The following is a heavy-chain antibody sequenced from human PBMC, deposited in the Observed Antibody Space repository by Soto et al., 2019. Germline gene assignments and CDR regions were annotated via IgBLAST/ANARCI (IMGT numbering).Heavy chain of an antibody. Sequence: QVQLQESGPGLVKPSETLSLTCTVSGASLSNFYWSWIRQPAGKGLEWIGRVFPSGNTNYNPSLKSRVTMSIDSSKNQFSLPLNSVTAADTAVYYCARGSLAMDYWGQGTLVIVSS. CDR2: VFPSGNT. CDR3: ARGSLAMDY. J-gene: IGHJ4*02. CDR1: GASLSNFY. V-gene: IGHV4-4*07. D-gene: IGHD3-16*02.